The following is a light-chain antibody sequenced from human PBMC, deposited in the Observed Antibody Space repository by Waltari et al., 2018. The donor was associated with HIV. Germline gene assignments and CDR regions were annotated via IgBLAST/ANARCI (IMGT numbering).Light chain of an antibody. CDR2: DAS. CDR3: QQYDNLPIT. CDR1: QDISNY. Sequence: DIQMTQSPSSLSASVGDRVTITCQASQDISNYLNWYQQKPGKAPKLLIYDASNLETGVPSRFSGSGSGTDFTFTISSLQPEDIATYYCQQYDNLPITFGQWTRLEIK. V-gene: IGKV1-33*01. J-gene: IGKJ5*01.